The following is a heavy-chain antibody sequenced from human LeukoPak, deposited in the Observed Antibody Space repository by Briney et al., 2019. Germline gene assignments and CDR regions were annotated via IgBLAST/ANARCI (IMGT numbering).Heavy chain of an antibody. CDR3: AKNLTVTYFNY. V-gene: IGHV3-23*01. CDR2: IGGSGYST. CDR1: GFTFSTYA. J-gene: IGHJ4*02. Sequence: PGGSLRLSCAASGFTFSTYAISWVRQAPGKGLQWVSAIGGSGYSTYYADSVRGRFTISRDNSKNTLYLQMHSLRAEDSAVYYCAKNLTVTYFNYWGQETLVTVSS. D-gene: IGHD4-17*01.